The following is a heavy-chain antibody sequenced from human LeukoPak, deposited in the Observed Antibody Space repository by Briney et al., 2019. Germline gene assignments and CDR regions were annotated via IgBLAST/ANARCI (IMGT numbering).Heavy chain of an antibody. J-gene: IGHJ6*03. CDR1: GYTFTGYY. CDR3: ARDPGTAEYDLWNYYMDV. CDR2: INPNSGGA. D-gene: IGHD3-3*01. Sequence: ASVKVSCKASGYTFTGYYMHWVRQAPGQGLEWMGWINPNSGGANYAQKFQGRVTMTRDTSISTAYMELSRLRSDDTAVYYCARDPGTAEYDLWNYYMDVWGKGTTVTVSS. V-gene: IGHV1-2*02.